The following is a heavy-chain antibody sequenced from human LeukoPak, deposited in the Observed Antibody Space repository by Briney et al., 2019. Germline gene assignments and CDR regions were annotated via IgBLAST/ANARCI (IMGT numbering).Heavy chain of an antibody. Sequence: GGSLRLSCAASGFTVSSNYMTWVRQAPGKGLEWVANIKQDGSEKYYMDSVKGRFSISRDNDKNSLYLQMNSLRGDDTAVYFCARGLRGVVGAADIWGQGTMVTVSS. CDR3: ARGLRGVVGAADI. CDR2: IKQDGSEK. D-gene: IGHD1-26*01. J-gene: IGHJ3*02. CDR1: GFTVSSNY. V-gene: IGHV3-7*01.